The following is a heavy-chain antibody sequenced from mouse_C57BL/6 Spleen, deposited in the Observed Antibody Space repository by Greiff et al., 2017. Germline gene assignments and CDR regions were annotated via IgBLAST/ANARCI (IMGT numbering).Heavy chain of an antibody. CDR1: GYAFTNYL. CDR3: AREDSSGYLPFAY. J-gene: IGHJ3*01. Sequence: VQLQESGAELVRPGTSVQVSCKASGYAFTNYLIEWVKQRPGQGLAWIGVITPGRGGTNYTEKFKGKATLTADKSSSTAYMLLSSLTSEDSAVYFCAREDSSGYLPFAYWGQGTLVAVSA. V-gene: IGHV1-54*01. CDR2: ITPGRGGT. D-gene: IGHD3-2*02.